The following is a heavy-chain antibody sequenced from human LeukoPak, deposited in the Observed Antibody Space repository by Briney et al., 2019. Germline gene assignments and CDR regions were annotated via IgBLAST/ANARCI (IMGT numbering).Heavy chain of an antibody. J-gene: IGHJ4*02. Sequence: PGGSLRLSCAASGFTFDDYAMHWVRQAPGKGLEWVSGISWNSGSIGYADSVKGRFTISRDNAKNSLYLQMNSLRAEDTAVYYCASSGGDYLYYFDYWGQGTLVTVSS. CDR3: ASSGGDYLYYFDY. V-gene: IGHV3-9*01. CDR1: GFTFDDYA. CDR2: ISWNSGSI. D-gene: IGHD3-16*01.